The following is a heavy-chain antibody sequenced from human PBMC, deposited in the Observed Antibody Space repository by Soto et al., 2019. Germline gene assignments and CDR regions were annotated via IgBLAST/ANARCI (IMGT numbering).Heavy chain of an antibody. J-gene: IGHJ5*02. D-gene: IGHD2-21*02. CDR1: GGTFSTYP. CDR3: ARDRHCGGDCYTGWFDP. CDR2: IIPFFGTP. V-gene: IGHV1-69*01. Sequence: QVPLVQSGAEVKKPGSSVKVSCKASGGTFSTYPISWVRQAPGQGLEWMGGIIPFFGTPNYAQKFQGRVTIIADASTNTAHMELSSLRSEDTAIYYCARDRHCGGDCYTGWFDPWGQGTLVTVSS.